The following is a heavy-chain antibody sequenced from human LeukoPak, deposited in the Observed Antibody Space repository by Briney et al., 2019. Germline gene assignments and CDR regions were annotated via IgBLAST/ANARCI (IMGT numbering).Heavy chain of an antibody. CDR3: ARWVHYGDYWAYYFDY. CDR2: IYTSGST. CDR1: GGSISSYY. V-gene: IGHV4-4*08. D-gene: IGHD4-17*01. J-gene: IGHJ4*02. Sequence: SETLSLTCTVSGGSISSYYWSWIRQPPGKGLEWIGRIYTSGSTNYNPSLKSRVTISVDTSKNQFSLKLSSVTAADTAVYYCARWVHYGDYWAYYFDYWGQGTLATVSS.